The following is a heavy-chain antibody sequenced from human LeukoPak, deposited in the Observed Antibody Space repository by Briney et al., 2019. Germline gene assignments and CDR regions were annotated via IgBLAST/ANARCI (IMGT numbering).Heavy chain of an antibody. CDR2: ISAYNGNT. J-gene: IGHJ3*02. CDR3: ARDWAVLVGATDDAFDI. Sequence: GASVKVSCKASGYTFTSYGISWVRQAPGQGLEWMGWISAYNGNTNYEQKLQGRVTMTTDTSTSTAYVELRSLRADDTAVYYCARDWAVLVGATDDAFDIWGQGTMVTVSS. D-gene: IGHD1-26*01. V-gene: IGHV1-18*01. CDR1: GYTFTSYG.